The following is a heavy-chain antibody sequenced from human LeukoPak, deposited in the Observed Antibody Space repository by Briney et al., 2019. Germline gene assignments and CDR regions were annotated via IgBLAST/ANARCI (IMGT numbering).Heavy chain of an antibody. CDR1: GFTFSNSW. Sequence: QPGGSLRLSCAASGFTFSNSWMHWVRQVPGKGLLWVSRMNSDGSITNYADSVKGRFTISRDNARNTLYLQIHTLTVEDTAVYYCARAGSFRFDYWGQGTLVTVSS. CDR3: ARAGSFRFDY. V-gene: IGHV3-74*01. D-gene: IGHD1-14*01. CDR2: MNSDGSIT. J-gene: IGHJ4*02.